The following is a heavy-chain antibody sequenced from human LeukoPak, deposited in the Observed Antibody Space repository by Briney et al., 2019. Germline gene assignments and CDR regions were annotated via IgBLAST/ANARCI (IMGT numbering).Heavy chain of an antibody. Sequence: GGSLRLSCAASGFTFSRYSMNWVRQAPGKGLEWVSSISSSSSFIYYADSVKGRFTISRDNAKNSLYLQVNSLRAEDTAVYYCARDPPLGYCSSSSCPHLDYWGQGTLVTVSS. D-gene: IGHD2-2*01. CDR2: ISSSSSFI. J-gene: IGHJ4*02. CDR3: ARDPPLGYCSSSSCPHLDY. CDR1: GFTFSRYS. V-gene: IGHV3-21*01.